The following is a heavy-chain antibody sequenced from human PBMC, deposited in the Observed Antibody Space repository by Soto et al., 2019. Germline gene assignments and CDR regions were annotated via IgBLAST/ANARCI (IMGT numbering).Heavy chain of an antibody. D-gene: IGHD6-19*01. J-gene: IGHJ4*02. Sequence: SETLSLTCTVSDGSISGNFLTWIRQPAGKGLEWIGRISSNGNTDYNPSLKSRVTMSIDTSTNHFSLDLISVTASDTAIYYCAREVWVAGLLYYCDLWVQGTLVTVSS. CDR1: DGSISGNF. V-gene: IGHV4-4*07. CDR3: AREVWVAGLLYYCDL. CDR2: ISSNGNT.